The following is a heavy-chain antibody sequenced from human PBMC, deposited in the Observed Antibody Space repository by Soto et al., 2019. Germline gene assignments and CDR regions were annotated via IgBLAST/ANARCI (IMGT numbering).Heavy chain of an antibody. CDR2: IGTAGDT. D-gene: IGHD3-16*02. V-gene: IGHV3-13*01. J-gene: IGHJ2*01. CDR1: GFTFSSYD. Sequence: EVQLVESGGGLVQPGGSLRLSCAVSGFTFSSYDMHWVRQGTGKGLEWVSAIGTAGDTYSPGSVKGRFTISRENAKNSLYLQMKSLRAEDTAVYYCARVDTFGGVIVFDLWGRGTLVTVSS. CDR3: ARVDTFGGVIVFDL.